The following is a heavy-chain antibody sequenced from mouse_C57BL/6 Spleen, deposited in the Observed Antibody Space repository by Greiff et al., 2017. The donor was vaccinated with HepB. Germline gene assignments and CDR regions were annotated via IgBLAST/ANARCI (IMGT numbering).Heavy chain of an antibody. J-gene: IGHJ3*01. Sequence: VQLQQPGAELVKPGASVKMSCKASGYTFTSYWITWVKQRPGQGLEWIGDIYPSSGSTNYNEKFKSKATLTVDTSSSTAYMQLSSLTSEDSAVYYCARRGDYDEAWFAYWGQGTLVTVSA. CDR3: ARRGDYDEAWFAY. CDR1: GYTFTSYW. D-gene: IGHD2-4*01. CDR2: IYPSSGST. V-gene: IGHV1-55*01.